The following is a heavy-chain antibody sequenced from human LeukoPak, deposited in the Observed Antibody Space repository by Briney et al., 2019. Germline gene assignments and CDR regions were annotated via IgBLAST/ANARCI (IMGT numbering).Heavy chain of an antibody. J-gene: IGHJ4*02. CDR1: GFTFSTYA. Sequence: KTGGSLRLSCAASGFTFSTYAMSWVRQAPGKGLEWVSGISGSGGSTFYADSVKGRFTISRDNSENTLYLQMNSLRPDDTAVYYCAKDLPPGGEWGSYYNAIDYWGQGTLVTVSS. CDR3: AKDLPPGGEWGSYYNAIDY. CDR2: ISGSGGST. D-gene: IGHD3-10*01. V-gene: IGHV3-23*01.